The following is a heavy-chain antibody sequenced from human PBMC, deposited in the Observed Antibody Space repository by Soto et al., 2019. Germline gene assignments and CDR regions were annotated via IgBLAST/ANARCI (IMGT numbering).Heavy chain of an antibody. J-gene: IGHJ4*02. Sequence: PSQTLSLTCAISGDSVSSNSAAWNWIRQSPSRGLERLGRTYYRSKWYNDYAVSVKSRITINPDTSKNQFSLQLNSVTPEDTAVYYCARENPYYDFWSGSMTLDYWGQGTLVTVSS. CDR2: TYYRSKWYN. D-gene: IGHD3-3*01. CDR3: ARENPYYDFWSGSMTLDY. V-gene: IGHV6-1*01. CDR1: GDSVSSNSAA.